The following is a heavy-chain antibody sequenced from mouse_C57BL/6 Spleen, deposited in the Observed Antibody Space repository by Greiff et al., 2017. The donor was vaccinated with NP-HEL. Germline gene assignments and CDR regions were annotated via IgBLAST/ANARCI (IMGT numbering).Heavy chain of an antibody. Sequence: QVQLQQPGAELVMPGASVKLSCKASGYTFTSYWMHWVKQRPGQGLEWIGEIDPSDSYTNYNQKFKGKSTLTVDKSSSTAYMQLSSLTSEDSAVYYCARRPKPELRYWYFDVWGTGTTVTVSS. CDR3: ARRPKPELRYWYFDV. J-gene: IGHJ1*03. CDR2: IDPSDSYT. D-gene: IGHD1-1*01. CDR1: GYTFTSYW. V-gene: IGHV1-69*01.